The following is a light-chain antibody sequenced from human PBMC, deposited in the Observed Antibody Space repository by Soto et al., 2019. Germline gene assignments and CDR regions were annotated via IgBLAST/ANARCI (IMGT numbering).Light chain of an antibody. V-gene: IGLV2-23*02. CDR1: SSDVGGYNL. Sequence: QSALTQPASVSGSPGQSITISCTGTSSDVGGYNLVSWYQQHPGKAAKLMIYEVSKRPSGVSNRFSGSKSGNTASLTISGLQAEDEADYYCCSYAGSSTVVFGGGTQLTVL. CDR3: CSYAGSSTVV. CDR2: EVS. J-gene: IGLJ2*01.